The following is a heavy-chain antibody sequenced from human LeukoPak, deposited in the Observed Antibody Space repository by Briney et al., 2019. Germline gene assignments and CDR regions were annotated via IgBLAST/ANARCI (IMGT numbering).Heavy chain of an antibody. CDR2: INHSGST. Sequence: SETLSLTCVVYGVSFSGHYWSWIRQPPGKGLEWIGEINHSGSTNYIPSLKSRVTISVDTSKSQFSLELSSVTAADTAVYYCARHDYRGINDGMDVWGQGTTVIVSS. V-gene: IGHV4-34*01. CDR1: GVSFSGHY. CDR3: ARHDYRGINDGMDV. J-gene: IGHJ6*02. D-gene: IGHD3-16*02.